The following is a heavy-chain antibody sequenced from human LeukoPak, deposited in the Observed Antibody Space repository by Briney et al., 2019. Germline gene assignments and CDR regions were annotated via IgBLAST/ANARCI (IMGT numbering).Heavy chain of an antibody. Sequence: SVKVSCQASGGTFSSYAISWVRQAPGQGLEWMGGIIPIFGTANYAQKFQGRVTITADESTSTAYMELSSLRSEDTAVYYCASPYCSGGSCYSAHYYYYYGMDVWGQGTTVTVSS. CDR3: ASPYCSGGSCYSAHYYYYYGMDV. CDR2: IIPIFGTA. J-gene: IGHJ6*02. CDR1: GGTFSSYA. D-gene: IGHD2-15*01. V-gene: IGHV1-69*13.